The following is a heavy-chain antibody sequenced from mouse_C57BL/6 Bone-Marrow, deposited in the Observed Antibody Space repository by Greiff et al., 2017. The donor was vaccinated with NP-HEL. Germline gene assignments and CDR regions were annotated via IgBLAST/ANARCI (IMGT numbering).Heavy chain of an antibody. Sequence: QVQLQQSGAELARPGASVKMSCKASGYTFTSYTMHWVKQRPGQGLEWIGYINPSSGYTKYNQKFKDKATLTADKSSSTAYMQLGSLTSEDSAVYYCAREGNYGPWFAYWGQGTLVTVSA. CDR3: AREGNYGPWFAY. CDR1: GYTFTSYT. V-gene: IGHV1-4*01. D-gene: IGHD2-1*01. J-gene: IGHJ3*01. CDR2: INPSSGYT.